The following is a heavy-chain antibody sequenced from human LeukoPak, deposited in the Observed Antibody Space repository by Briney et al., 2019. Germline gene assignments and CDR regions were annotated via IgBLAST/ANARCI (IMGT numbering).Heavy chain of an antibody. J-gene: IGHJ4*02. CDR2: IKSKTDGGTT. D-gene: IGHD1-26*01. CDR3: TIYFSGSYWGVDY. CDR1: GFTFSNAW. Sequence: GGSLRLSCAASGFTFSNAWMSWVRQAPGKGLEWVGRIKSKTDGGTTDYAAPVKGRFTISRDDSKNTLYLQMNSLKTEDTAVYYCTIYFSGSYWGVDYWGQGTLVTVSS. V-gene: IGHV3-15*01.